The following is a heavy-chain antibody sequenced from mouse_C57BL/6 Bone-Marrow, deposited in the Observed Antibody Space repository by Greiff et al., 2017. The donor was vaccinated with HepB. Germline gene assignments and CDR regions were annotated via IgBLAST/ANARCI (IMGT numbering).Heavy chain of an antibody. CDR1: GYTFTSYG. CDR2: IYPRSGNT. J-gene: IGHJ4*01. CDR3: ARYYANYCAMDY. Sequence: VQLQESGAELARPGASVKLSCKASGYTFTSYGISWVKQRTGQGLEWIGNIYPRSGNTYYNEKFKGKATLTADKSSSTAYMQLSSLTSEDSAVYFCARYYANYCAMDYWGQGTTVTVSS. D-gene: IGHD1-1*02. V-gene: IGHV1-81*01.